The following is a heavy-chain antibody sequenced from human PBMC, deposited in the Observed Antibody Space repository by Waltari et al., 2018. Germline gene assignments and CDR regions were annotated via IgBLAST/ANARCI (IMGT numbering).Heavy chain of an antibody. CDR3: ARGSHCNGYDCYYHFDF. J-gene: IGHJ4*02. D-gene: IGHD2-21*01. V-gene: IGHV4-34*01. Sequence: QVQLQQWGAGLLKPSETLSLTCAVYGGSFSGYYWSWIRQPPGKGLEWIGEINHSGSTNYNPSLKSRVTISVDTSKNQFSLKLSSVTAADTAVYYCARGSHCNGYDCYYHFDFWGQGTLVTVSS. CDR2: INHSGST. CDR1: GGSFSGYY.